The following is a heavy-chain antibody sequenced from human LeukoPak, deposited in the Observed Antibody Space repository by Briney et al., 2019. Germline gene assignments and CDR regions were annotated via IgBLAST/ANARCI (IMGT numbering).Heavy chain of an antibody. CDR3: ARAGYCSSTSCYDGIDP. V-gene: IGHV1-46*01. CDR1: GYTFTSYY. Sequence: ASVKVSCKASGYTFTSYYMHWVRQAPGQGLEWMGIINPSGGSTSYAQKFQGRVTMTRDMSTSTVYMELSSLRSEDTAAYYCARAGYCSSTSCYDGIDPWGQGTLVTVSS. J-gene: IGHJ5*02. CDR2: INPSGGST. D-gene: IGHD2-2*01.